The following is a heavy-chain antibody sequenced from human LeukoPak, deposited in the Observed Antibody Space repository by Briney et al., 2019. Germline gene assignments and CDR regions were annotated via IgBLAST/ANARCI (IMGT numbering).Heavy chain of an antibody. CDR1: GYTFTSYD. CDR2: MNPNSGNT. Sequence: GASVKVSCKASGYTFTSYDINWVRQATGQGLEWMGWMNPNSGNTGYAQKFQGRVTMTRDMSTSTVYMELNSLRSEDTAVYYCARAWEAVAGNYGVIDYWGQGTLVTVSS. V-gene: IGHV1-8*02. D-gene: IGHD1-7*01. J-gene: IGHJ4*02. CDR3: ARAWEAVAGNYGVIDY.